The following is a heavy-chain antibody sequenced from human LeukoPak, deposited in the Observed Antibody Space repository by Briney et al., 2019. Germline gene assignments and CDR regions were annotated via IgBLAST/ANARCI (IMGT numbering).Heavy chain of an antibody. J-gene: IGHJ4*02. CDR1: GFTFSSYA. CDR2: ISYDGSNK. CDR3: ARAGGRLLWFGEFNV. Sequence: PGGSLRLSCAASGFTFSSYAMHWVRQAPGKGLEWVAVISYDGSNKYYADSVKGRFTISRDNSKNTLYLQMNSLRAEDTAVYYCARAGGRLLWFGEFNVWGQGTLVTVSS. V-gene: IGHV3-30*14. D-gene: IGHD3-10*01.